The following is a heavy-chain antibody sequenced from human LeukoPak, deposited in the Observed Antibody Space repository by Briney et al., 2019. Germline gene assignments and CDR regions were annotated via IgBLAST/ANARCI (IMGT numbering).Heavy chain of an antibody. CDR1: GFTFSTYG. CDR3: AREGYCSGGACYISGAFDI. D-gene: IGHD2-15*01. V-gene: IGHV3-30*03. J-gene: IGHJ3*02. Sequence: GRSLRLSCAASGFTFSTYGMYWVRQAPGKGLEWVAVISNDANNKYYADSVKGRFTISRDNSKNSLYLQMNSLRAEDTAVYYCAREGYCSGGACYISGAFDIWGQGTMVTVSS. CDR2: ISNDANNK.